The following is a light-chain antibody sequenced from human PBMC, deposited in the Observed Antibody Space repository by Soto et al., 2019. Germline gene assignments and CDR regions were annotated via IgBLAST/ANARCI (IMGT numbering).Light chain of an antibody. CDR3: CSYAGSSSYV. CDR1: SIDVGRYNF. J-gene: IGLJ1*01. V-gene: IGLV2-23*01. CDR2: EGS. Sequence: QSVLTHPASVSGSPGQSITISCTGTSIDVGRYNFVSWYQHHPGEAPKLLIYEGSKRPSGVSHRFSGSKSGNTASLTISGLQAEDEVDYYCCSYAGSSSYVFGTGTKVTVL.